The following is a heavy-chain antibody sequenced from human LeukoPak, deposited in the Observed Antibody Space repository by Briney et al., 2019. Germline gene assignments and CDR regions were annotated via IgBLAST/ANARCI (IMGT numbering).Heavy chain of an antibody. CDR1: GGSISSYH. CDR2: IYYSGST. Sequence: SETLPLTCTVSGGSISSYHWSWIRQPPGKGLECIGYIYYSGSTHYNPSLKSRVTISVDTSKNQFSLKLSSVTAADTAVYFCARARNYYDSSDYYYEGDAFDIWGQGTIVTVSS. V-gene: IGHV4-59*01. J-gene: IGHJ3*02. CDR3: ARARNYYDSSDYYYEGDAFDI. D-gene: IGHD3-22*01.